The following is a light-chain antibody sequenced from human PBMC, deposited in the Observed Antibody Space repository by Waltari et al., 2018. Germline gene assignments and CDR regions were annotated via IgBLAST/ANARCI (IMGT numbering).Light chain of an antibody. CDR3: LQLNSYPRT. Sequence: DIHLTQSPSFLSASVGDRVTITCRASQGISSNLAWYQQKPGNAPKLLIYRASTMQSGVPSRFSGSESGTDFTLTISSLQPEDFATYCCLQLNSYPRTFGQGTKVEVK. CDR1: QGISSN. V-gene: IGKV1-9*01. CDR2: RAS. J-gene: IGKJ1*01.